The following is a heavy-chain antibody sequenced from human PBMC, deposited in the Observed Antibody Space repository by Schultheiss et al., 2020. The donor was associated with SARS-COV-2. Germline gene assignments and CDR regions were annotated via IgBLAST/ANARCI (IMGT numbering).Heavy chain of an antibody. V-gene: IGHV3-30*01. D-gene: IGHD5-24*01. J-gene: IGHJ3*02. Sequence: GGSLRLSCAASGFTFSSYAMHWVRQAPGKGLEWVAVIWYDGSNKYYADSVKGRFTISRDNSKNTLYLQMNSLRAEDTAVYYCARVSRDGYSYDAFDIWGQGTMVTVSS. CDR2: IWYDGSNK. CDR3: ARVSRDGYSYDAFDI. CDR1: GFTFSSYA.